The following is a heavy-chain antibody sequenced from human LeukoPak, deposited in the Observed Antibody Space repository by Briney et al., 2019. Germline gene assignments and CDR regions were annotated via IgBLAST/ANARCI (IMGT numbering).Heavy chain of an antibody. Sequence: PGGSLRPSCAASGFTFSSYSMNWVRQAPGKGLEWVSFISSSRSYIYYADSVKGRFTISRDNAKNSLYLQMNSLRAEDTAVYYCARALLGYSFDYWGQGTLVTVSS. CDR3: ARALLGYSFDY. J-gene: IGHJ4*02. D-gene: IGHD5-18*01. CDR1: GFTFSSYS. V-gene: IGHV3-21*01. CDR2: ISSSRSYI.